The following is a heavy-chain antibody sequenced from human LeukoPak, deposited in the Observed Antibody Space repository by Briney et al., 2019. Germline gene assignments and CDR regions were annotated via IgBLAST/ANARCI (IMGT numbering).Heavy chain of an antibody. CDR2: IYSGGST. CDR1: GFTVSSNY. J-gene: IGHJ6*04. V-gene: IGHV3-53*01. D-gene: IGHD5-18*01. Sequence: GGSLRVSCAASGFTVSSNYMSWVRQAPGKGLEWVSVIYSGGSTYYADSVRGRFTISRDNSKNTLYLEMSSLRAEDTAVYYCARGLSTVDTAMVRGYGMDVWGKGTTVTVSS. CDR3: ARGLSTVDTAMVRGYGMDV.